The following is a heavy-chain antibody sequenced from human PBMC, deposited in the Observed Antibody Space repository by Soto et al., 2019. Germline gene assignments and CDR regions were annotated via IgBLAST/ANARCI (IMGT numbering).Heavy chain of an antibody. CDR2: INPNSGGT. V-gene: IGHV1-2*04. D-gene: IGHD3-3*01. CDR3: ARDGHYDFWSGPDSYYFDY. Sequence: ASVKVSCKASGYTFTGYYMHWVRQAPGQGLDWMGWINPNSGGTNYAQKFQGWVTMTRDTSISTAYMELSRLRSDDTAVYYCARDGHYDFWSGPDSYYFDYWGQGTLVTVSS. CDR1: GYTFTGYY. J-gene: IGHJ4*02.